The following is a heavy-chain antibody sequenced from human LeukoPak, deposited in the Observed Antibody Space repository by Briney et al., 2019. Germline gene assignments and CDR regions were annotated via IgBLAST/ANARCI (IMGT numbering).Heavy chain of an antibody. CDR3: ARRPYSGSPNWFDP. Sequence: GESLKISCEAVGHGFTNHWIGWVRQRPGEGLEWMGIINLGDSETHYTPSFQDQVTFSLDKSTNTAYLQWRTLKASDTAMYYCARRPYSGSPNWFDPWGRGTLVTVSS. CDR2: INLGDSET. D-gene: IGHD1-26*01. J-gene: IGHJ5*01. CDR1: GHGFTNHW. V-gene: IGHV5-51*01.